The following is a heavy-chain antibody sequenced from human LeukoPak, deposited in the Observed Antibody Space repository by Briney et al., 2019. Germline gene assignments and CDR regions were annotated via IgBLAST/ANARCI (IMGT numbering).Heavy chain of an antibody. CDR3: VRDPSGSGFAFYS. J-gene: IGHJ4*02. CDR1: GFTFSTYA. V-gene: IGHV3-23*01. D-gene: IGHD1-1*01. Sequence: PGGSLRLSCAASGFTFSTYAMSWVRQAPGKGLEWVSGISGSGGNTYYADSVKGRFTISRDNSKNTLYLQMSSLRAEDTAVYYCVRDPSGSGFAFYSWGQGALVTVSS. CDR2: ISGSGGNT.